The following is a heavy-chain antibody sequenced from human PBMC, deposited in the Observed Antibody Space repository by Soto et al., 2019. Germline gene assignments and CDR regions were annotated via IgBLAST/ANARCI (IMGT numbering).Heavy chain of an antibody. Sequence: AVKVSCKASGGTFSSYAISWVRQAPGQGLEWMGGIIPIFGTANYAQTFQGRVTITADESTSTAYMELSSLRSDDTAVYYCARVGVVIFQDDYYYYYGMDVWGQGTTVTVSS. J-gene: IGHJ6*02. CDR2: IIPIFGTA. V-gene: IGHV1-69*13. D-gene: IGHD3-3*01. CDR1: GGTFSSYA. CDR3: ARVGVVIFQDDYYYYYGMDV.